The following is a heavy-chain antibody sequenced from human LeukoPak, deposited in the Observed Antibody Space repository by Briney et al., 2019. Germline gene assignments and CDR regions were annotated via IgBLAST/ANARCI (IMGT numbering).Heavy chain of an antibody. D-gene: IGHD6-13*01. J-gene: IGHJ6*03. CDR2: IYPGDSDT. CDR1: GYSFTSYW. CDR3: ARPRIAAAGNVYYMDV. V-gene: IGHV5-51*01. Sequence: GESLKISCKGSGYSFTSYWIGWVRQMPGKGLEWMGIIYPGDSDTGYSPSFQGQVTISADKSISTAYLQWSGLKASDTAMHYCARPRIAAAGNVYYMDVWGKGTTVTVSS.